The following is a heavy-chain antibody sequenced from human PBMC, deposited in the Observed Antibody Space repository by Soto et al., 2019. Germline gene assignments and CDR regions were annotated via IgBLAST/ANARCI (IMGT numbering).Heavy chain of an antibody. V-gene: IGHV1-8*02. Sequence: SVKVSCKASGGTFSSYAINWVRQTAGQGLEWMGWMEPSTGRTGYAQKFQGRVTMTRDTSINTAYMELTTLTSDDTAFYYCARGVSAGVDYWGQGTLVTVSS. CDR2: MEPSTGRT. D-gene: IGHD1-26*01. CDR1: GGTFSSYA. CDR3: ARGVSAGVDY. J-gene: IGHJ4*02.